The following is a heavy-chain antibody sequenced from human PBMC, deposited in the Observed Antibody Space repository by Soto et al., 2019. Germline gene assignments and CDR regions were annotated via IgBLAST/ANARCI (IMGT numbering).Heavy chain of an antibody. CDR3: ARVNYISSARWFDP. Sequence: EVQLVESGGGLVQPGGSLRLSCAASGFTFSSYWMHWVRQAPGKGLVWVSRISNDGTITSYADSVKGRFTISRDNAKNTMYLQMNSLRDEDTAVYYCARVNYISSARWFDPWGQGTLVTVSS. CDR1: GFTFSSYW. J-gene: IGHJ5*02. D-gene: IGHD6-13*01. V-gene: IGHV3-74*01. CDR2: ISNDGTIT.